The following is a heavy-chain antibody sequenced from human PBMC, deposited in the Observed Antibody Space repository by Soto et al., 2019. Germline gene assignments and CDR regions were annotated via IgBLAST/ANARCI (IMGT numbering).Heavy chain of an antibody. CDR3: ARLGGTWQWLVTGPFDY. D-gene: IGHD6-19*01. J-gene: IGHJ4*02. V-gene: IGHV4-39*01. CDR2: IYYSGST. Sequence: SETLSLTCTVSGGSISSSSYYWGWIRQPPGKGLEWIGSIYYSGSTYYNPSLKSRVTISVDTSKNQFSLKLSSVTAADTAVYYCARLGGTWQWLVTGPFDYWGQGTLVTV. CDR1: GGSISSSSYY.